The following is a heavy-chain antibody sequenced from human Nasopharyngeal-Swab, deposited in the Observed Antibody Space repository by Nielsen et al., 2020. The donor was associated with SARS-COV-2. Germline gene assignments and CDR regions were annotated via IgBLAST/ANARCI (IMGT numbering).Heavy chain of an antibody. CDR2: IYPSGST. Sequence: SETLSLTCTVSGGSISSGSYYWSWIRQPAGKGLEWIGRIYPSGSTNYNPSLRSRVTISLDTSKNQFSLKLSSVTAADTAVYYCVRRRDGYNYDYWGQGTLVTVSS. J-gene: IGHJ4*02. D-gene: IGHD5-24*01. CDR3: VRRRDGYNYDY. CDR1: GGSISSGSYY. V-gene: IGHV4-61*02.